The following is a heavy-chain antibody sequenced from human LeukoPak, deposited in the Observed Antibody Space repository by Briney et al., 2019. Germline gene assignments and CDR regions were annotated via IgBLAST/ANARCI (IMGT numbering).Heavy chain of an antibody. Sequence: GASLKISCKGSGYIFTTXXXXWVRQLPGXXXXXXXXXXXGDSDTRYSPSFQGQVTISVDKSISTAYLQWRSLKASDTAMYYCASPQGGYNSSGPSWGYWGQGTLVTVSS. D-gene: IGHD3-22*01. CDR3: ASPQGGYNSSGPSWGY. CDR2: XXXGDSDT. V-gene: IGHV5-51*01. CDR1: GYIFTTXX. J-gene: IGHJ4*02.